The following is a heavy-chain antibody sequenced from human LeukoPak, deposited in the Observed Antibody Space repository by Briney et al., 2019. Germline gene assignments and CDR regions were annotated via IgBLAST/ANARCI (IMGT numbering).Heavy chain of an antibody. CDR2: ISYDGSNK. Sequence: GGSLRLSCAASGFTFSSYAMHWVRQAPGKGLEWVAVISYDGSNKYYADSVKGRFTISRDNSKNTLYLQMNSLRAEDTAVYYCAREPSAMIVVVNHPRLGAFDIWGQGTMVTVSS. J-gene: IGHJ3*02. CDR3: AREPSAMIVVVNHPRLGAFDI. CDR1: GFTFSSYA. V-gene: IGHV3-30*04. D-gene: IGHD3-22*01.